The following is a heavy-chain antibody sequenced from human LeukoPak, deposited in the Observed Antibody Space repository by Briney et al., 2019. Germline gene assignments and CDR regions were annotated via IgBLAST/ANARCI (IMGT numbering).Heavy chain of an antibody. V-gene: IGHV3-30*03. CDR2: ISSDGNDK. J-gene: IGHJ4*02. CDR1: GVTFSSDG. CDR3: TTKVIRGNSGDDYDD. Sequence: GGSLRLSCAASGVTFSSDGMHWGRHAPGKGLEWVALISSDGNDKLYGDSVKGRFTISRDASKSTLYLQMNSLRAEDTAVYYCTTKVIRGNSGDDYDDWGQGTLVTVSS. D-gene: IGHD5-12*01.